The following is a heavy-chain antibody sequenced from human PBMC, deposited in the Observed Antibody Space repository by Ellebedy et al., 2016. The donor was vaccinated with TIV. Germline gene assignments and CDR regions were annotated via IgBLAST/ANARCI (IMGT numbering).Heavy chain of an antibody. CDR1: GFTFSSYW. J-gene: IGHJ4*02. V-gene: IGHV3-7*01. CDR3: ARDNYKVSVAGSN. Sequence: PGGSLRLSCADSGFTFSSYWMSWVRQAPGKGLEWVANIKQDGSETHYVDSVKGRFTISRDHAKNSLYLQMNSLRAEDTAVYYCARDNYKVSVAGSNWGQGTLVTVSS. D-gene: IGHD6-19*01. CDR2: IKQDGSET.